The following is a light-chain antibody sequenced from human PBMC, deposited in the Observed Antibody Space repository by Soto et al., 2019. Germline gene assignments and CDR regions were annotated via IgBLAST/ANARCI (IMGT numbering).Light chain of an antibody. J-gene: IGKJ1*01. CDR2: KAS. V-gene: IGKV1-5*03. CDR3: QQYHSYST. CDR1: QSISNY. Sequence: DIKMTQSPSTLSASVGDRVTITCRASQSISNYLAWYQQKPGKAPNLLIYKASSLQSGVPLRFSGSGSGTEFTLTIRSLQPDDFATYYCQQYHSYSTFGQGTKVDIK.